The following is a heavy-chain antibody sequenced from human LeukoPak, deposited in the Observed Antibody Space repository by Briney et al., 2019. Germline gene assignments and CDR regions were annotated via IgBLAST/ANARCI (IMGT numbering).Heavy chain of an antibody. V-gene: IGHV3-74*01. D-gene: IGHD6-6*01. Sequence: GGSLRLSCAASGFTFSSYWMHWVRQAPGKGLVWVSRISTDGSSTNSADSVKGRFTISRDNAKNTLYLQMNSLRAEDTAVYYCVREYSSSSGRAFDIWGQGTMVTVSP. CDR1: GFTFSSYW. CDR3: VREYSSSSGRAFDI. J-gene: IGHJ3*02. CDR2: ISTDGSST.